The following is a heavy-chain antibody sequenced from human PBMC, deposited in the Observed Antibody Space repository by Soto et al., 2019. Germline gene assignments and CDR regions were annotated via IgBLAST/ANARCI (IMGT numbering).Heavy chain of an antibody. CDR1: GGSISINGYS. CDR3: ARGDSSGWDY. D-gene: IGHD3-22*01. V-gene: IGHV4-30-2*01. Sequence: QVQRQESGSGLVKPSQILSLTCAVSGGSISINGYSWSWIRQPPGEGLEWIGYIYHDGSTNYNPSLKSRVTISVDRSKNQFSLKLRSVTAADSAVYYCARGDSSGWDYWGQGTLVTVSS. J-gene: IGHJ4*02. CDR2: IYHDGST.